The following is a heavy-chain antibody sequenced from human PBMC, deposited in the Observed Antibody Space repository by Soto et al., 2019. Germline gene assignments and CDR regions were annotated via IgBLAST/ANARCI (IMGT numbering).Heavy chain of an antibody. D-gene: IGHD3-22*01. Sequence: EVQLVESGGGLVKPGGSLRLSCAASGFTCSSYSMNWVRQAPGKGLEWVSSISSSSSYIYYADSVKGRFTISRDNAKNSLSLQMNSLRAEATAVYYCARLTSYASSGYYCYWGQGTLVTVSS. CDR1: GFTCSSYS. CDR3: ARLTSYASSGYYCY. J-gene: IGHJ4*02. CDR2: ISSSSSYI. V-gene: IGHV3-21*01.